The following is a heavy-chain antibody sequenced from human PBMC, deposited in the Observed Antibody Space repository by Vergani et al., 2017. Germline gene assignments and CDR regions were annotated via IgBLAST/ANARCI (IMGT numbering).Heavy chain of an antibody. Sequence: QLQLQESGPGLVKLSATLSLTCSVSGASIRSSNYYWGWIRQPPGKGLEWIASIYYSGNTYYNPSLKSRVTISVDTSKNQFSLMLSSVTAADTAVYFCARHSTVEWLVKLGWIDPWGQGILVTVSS. V-gene: IGHV4-39*01. CDR3: ARHSTVEWLVKLGWIDP. CDR1: GASIRSSNYY. J-gene: IGHJ5*02. CDR2: IYYSGNT. D-gene: IGHD6-19*01.